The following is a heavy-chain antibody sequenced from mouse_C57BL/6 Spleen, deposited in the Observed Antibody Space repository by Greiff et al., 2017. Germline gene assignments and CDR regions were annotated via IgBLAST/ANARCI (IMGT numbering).Heavy chain of an antibody. CDR3: ARGGIGGYYVGY. CDR1: GYTFTSYG. V-gene: IGHV1-81*01. CDR2: IYPRSGNT. J-gene: IGHJ2*01. D-gene: IGHD1-1*02. Sequence: LQESGAELARPGASVKLSCKASGYTFTSYGLSWVKQRTGQGLEWIGEIYPRSGNTYYNEKFKGKATLTADKSSSTAYMELRSLTSEDSAVYFCARGGIGGYYVGYWGQGTTLTVSS.